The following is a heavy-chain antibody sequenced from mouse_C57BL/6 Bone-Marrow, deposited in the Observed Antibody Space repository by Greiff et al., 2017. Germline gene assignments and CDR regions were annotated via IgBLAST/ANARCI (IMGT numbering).Heavy chain of an antibody. CDR2: IDPSDSYT. CDR3: ARDPAWCAY. Sequence: QVQLQQPGAELVRPGTSVKLSCKASGYTFTSYWMHWVKQRPGQGLEWIGVIDPSDSYTNYNQKFKGKATLTVDTSSSTAYMQLSSLTSEDSAVYYCARDPAWCAYWGQGTLVTVSA. CDR1: GYTFTSYW. V-gene: IGHV1-59*01. J-gene: IGHJ3*01.